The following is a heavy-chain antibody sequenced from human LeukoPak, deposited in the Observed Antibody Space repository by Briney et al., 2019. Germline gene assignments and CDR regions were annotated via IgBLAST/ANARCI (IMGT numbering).Heavy chain of an antibody. J-gene: IGHJ4*02. D-gene: IGHD5-18*01. CDR3: AGDSYGIFDY. CDR2: IIPIFGTA. CDR1: GGTFSIYA. V-gene: IGHV1-69*13. Sequence: ASVTVSCTASGGTFSIYAISWVRQAPGQGLEWMGGIIPIFGTANYAQKFQGRVTITADESTSTAYMELSSLRSEDTAVYYCAGDSYGIFDYWGQGTLVTVSS.